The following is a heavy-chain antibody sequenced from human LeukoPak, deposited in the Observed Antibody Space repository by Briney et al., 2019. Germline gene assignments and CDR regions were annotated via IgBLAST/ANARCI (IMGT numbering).Heavy chain of an antibody. CDR2: IGTASDT. V-gene: IGHV3-13*01. CDR3: ARGPPRGKYNYMDV. J-gene: IGHJ6*03. D-gene: IGHD1-1*01. Sequence: GGSLRLSCAASGFTFSSFDMRWVRQPTGQGLEWVSTIGTASDTYYPGSVEGRFTLSRDNAKNSLYLQMNSLTAGDTAVYYCARGPPRGKYNYMDVWGKGTTVTVSS. CDR1: GFTFSSFD.